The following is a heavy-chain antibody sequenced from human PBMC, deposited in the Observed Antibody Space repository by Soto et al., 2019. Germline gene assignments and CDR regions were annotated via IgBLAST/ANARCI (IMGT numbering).Heavy chain of an antibody. V-gene: IGHV3-53*04. CDR2: IYSGGST. CDR3: ARYYGSGSRQYYYYMDV. CDR1: GFTVSSNY. Sequence: GGSLRLSCAASGFTVSSNYMSWVRQAPGKGLEWVSVIYSGGSTYYADSVKGRFTISRHNSKNTLYLQMNSLRAEDTAVYYCARYYGSGSRQYYYYMDVWGKGTTVTVSS. D-gene: IGHD3-10*01. J-gene: IGHJ6*03.